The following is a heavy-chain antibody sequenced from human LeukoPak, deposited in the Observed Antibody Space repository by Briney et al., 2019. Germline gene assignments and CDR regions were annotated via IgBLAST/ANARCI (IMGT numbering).Heavy chain of an antibody. CDR2: ISISGSTI. Sequence: GGSLRLSCAASGFTFSDYYMSWIRHAPGKGLGWVSYISISGSTIYYADSVKGRFTISRDNAKNSLYLQMSSLRAEDTAVYSCARGDSGWELGPWFDPWGQGTLVTVSS. V-gene: IGHV3-11*01. D-gene: IGHD1-26*01. J-gene: IGHJ5*02. CDR1: GFTFSDYY. CDR3: ARGDSGWELGPWFDP.